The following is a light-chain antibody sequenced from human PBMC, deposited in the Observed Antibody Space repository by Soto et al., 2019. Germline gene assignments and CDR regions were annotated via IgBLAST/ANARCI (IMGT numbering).Light chain of an antibody. Sequence: QSALTQPASVSGSPGPSITISCTGTSSDVGGYNYVSWYQQHPGKAPKLMIYDVSNRPSGVSNRFSGSKSGNTASLTISGLQAEDEADYYCSSYTSSSTLEVVGGGTKLTVL. J-gene: IGLJ2*01. V-gene: IGLV2-14*01. CDR1: SSDVGGYNY. CDR2: DVS. CDR3: SSYTSSSTLEV.